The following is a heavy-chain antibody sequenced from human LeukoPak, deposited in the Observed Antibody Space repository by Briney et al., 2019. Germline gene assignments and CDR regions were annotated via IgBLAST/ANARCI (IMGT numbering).Heavy chain of an antibody. V-gene: IGHV3-48*03. D-gene: IGHD3-9*01. J-gene: IGHJ4*02. Sequence: GSLRLSCAASGFTFSSYEMNWVRQAPGKGLEWVSYISSSGSTIYCADSVKGRFTISRDNAKNSLYLQMNSLRAEDTAVYYCARGGLRYFDWLLSHEFDYWGQGTLVTVSS. CDR3: ARGGLRYFDWLLSHEFDY. CDR2: ISSSGSTI. CDR1: GFTFSSYE.